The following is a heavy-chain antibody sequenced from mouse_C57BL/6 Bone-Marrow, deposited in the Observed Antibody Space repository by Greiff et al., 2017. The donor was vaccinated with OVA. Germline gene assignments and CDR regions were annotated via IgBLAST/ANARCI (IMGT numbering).Heavy chain of an antibody. D-gene: IGHD2-4*01. CDR3: ARRDYPAWFAY. Sequence: QVQLQQPGAELVMPGASVKLSCKASGYTFTSYWMHWVKQRPGQGLEWIGEIDPSDSYTNYNQKLKGKSTLTVDKSSSTAYMQLSSLTSEDSAVYYCARRDYPAWFAYWGQGTLVTVSA. J-gene: IGHJ3*01. CDR1: GYTFTSYW. CDR2: IDPSDSYT. V-gene: IGHV1-69*01.